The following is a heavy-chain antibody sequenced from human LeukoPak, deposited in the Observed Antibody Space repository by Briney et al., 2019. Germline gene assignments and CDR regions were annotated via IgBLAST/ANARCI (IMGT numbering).Heavy chain of an antibody. J-gene: IGHJ5*02. Sequence: PGGSLRLSCAASGFTFDDYAMHWVRQAPGKGLEWVSGISWNSGSIGYADSVKGRFTISRDNSKNTLYLQMNSLRAEDTAVYYCARGLSTTMIVTWGQGTLVTVSS. D-gene: IGHD3-22*01. CDR3: ARGLSTTMIVT. CDR2: ISWNSGSI. V-gene: IGHV3-9*01. CDR1: GFTFDDYA.